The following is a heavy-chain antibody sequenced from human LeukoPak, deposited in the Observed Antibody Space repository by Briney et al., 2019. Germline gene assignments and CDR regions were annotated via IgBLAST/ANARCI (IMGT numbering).Heavy chain of an antibody. CDR3: ARDVVAVPGSDNWFDP. J-gene: IGHJ5*02. CDR2: TYSDGST. D-gene: IGHD6-19*01. V-gene: IGHV4-59*01. CDR1: GGSLSGFY. Sequence: SETLSLTCTVSGGSLSGFYWSWIRQSPRLGLEWIGLTYSDGSTMYNPSLTSRVTISVDTSKNQISLRLTSVTAADTAIYYCARDVVAVPGSDNWFDPWGQGTLFTVSS.